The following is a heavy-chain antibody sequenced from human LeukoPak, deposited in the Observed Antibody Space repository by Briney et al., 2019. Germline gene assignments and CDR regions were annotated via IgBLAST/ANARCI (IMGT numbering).Heavy chain of an antibody. J-gene: IGHJ4*02. D-gene: IGHD1-1*01. CDR3: AGDFSNSGDF. CDR1: DYTLPSYG. V-gene: IGHV1-18*01. Sequence: GSVKVSCKIFDYTLPSYGVSWVGQAPGQGLAWMGWITRTNGATRYPQTFQDTITTTTDTSASTVDTELKNLTSDDTAVYFCAGDFSNSGDFGGQGTLITVPA. CDR2: ITRTNGAT.